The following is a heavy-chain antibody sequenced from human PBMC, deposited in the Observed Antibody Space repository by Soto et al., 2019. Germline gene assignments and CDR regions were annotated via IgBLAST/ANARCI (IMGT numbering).Heavy chain of an antibody. CDR3: ARSIANLGLDS. CDR2: IVPIVGIP. CDR1: GDTFSSST. Sequence: QVLLVQSGAEVKKPGSSVKVSCKASGDTFSSSTVTWVRQAPGQGLEWMGRIVPIVGIPNYAQKFQGRLTITADTSTSTAYMELSSLRSEDTAVYYCARSIANLGLDSWGQGTLVTVSS. J-gene: IGHJ5*01. D-gene: IGHD3-22*01. V-gene: IGHV1-69*02.